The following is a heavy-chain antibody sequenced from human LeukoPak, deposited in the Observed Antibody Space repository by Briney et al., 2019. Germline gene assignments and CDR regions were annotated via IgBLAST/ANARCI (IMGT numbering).Heavy chain of an antibody. CDR2: IYYSGST. D-gene: IGHD6-6*01. V-gene: IGHV4-39*01. CDR1: GGSISSSSYY. Sequence: SETLSLTCTVSGGSISSSSYYWGWIRQPPGKGLEWIGSIYYSGSTYYNPSLKSRVTISVDTSKNQFSLKLSSVAAADTAVYYCASPPLYSSSSRGFDYWGQGTLVTVSS. CDR3: ASPPLYSSSSRGFDY. J-gene: IGHJ4*02.